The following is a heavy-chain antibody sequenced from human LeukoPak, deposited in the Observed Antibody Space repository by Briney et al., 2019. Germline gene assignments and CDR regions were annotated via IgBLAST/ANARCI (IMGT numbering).Heavy chain of an antibody. D-gene: IGHD5-18*01. CDR2: IRASGGTT. CDR3: AKAAYSYGLPVDY. CDR1: GFTFSSYA. J-gene: IGHJ4*02. Sequence: PGGSLRLSCAGSGFTFSSYAMSWVRQAPGKGLEWVSAIRASGGTTFYADSVKGRFTISRDNSKKTLYLQMNSLRVDDTAVYYCAKAAYSYGLPVDYWGQGTLVTVSS. V-gene: IGHV3-23*01.